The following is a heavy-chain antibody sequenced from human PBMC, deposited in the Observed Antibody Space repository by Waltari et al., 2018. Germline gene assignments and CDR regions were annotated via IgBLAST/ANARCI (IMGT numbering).Heavy chain of an antibody. CDR1: NFYLNNCYY. V-gene: IGHV4-38-2*02. CDR3: ARDVEGDGVLYGSPRRFDY. D-gene: IGHD3-10*01. CDR2: MYYRGTT. J-gene: IGHJ4*02. Sequence: QVQLQESGPGLVKPSETLSLTCAVSNFYLNNCYYSVWIPHPPAQGLEWIGSMYYRGTTYYTPSLKGRVTISVDTSKNNLFLNLNSVTAADTAVYYCARDVEGDGVLYGSPRRFDYWGQGILVTVSS.